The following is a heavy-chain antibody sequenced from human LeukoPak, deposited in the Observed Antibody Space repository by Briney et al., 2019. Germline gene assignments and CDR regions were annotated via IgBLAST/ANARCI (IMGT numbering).Heavy chain of an antibody. D-gene: IGHD2-15*01. CDR2: IYYIGAT. J-gene: IGHJ2*01. V-gene: IGHV4-39*07. CDR3: ARAPCSGGSCQYWYFDL. Sequence: SETLSLTCTVSGGSISSSNYYWGWIRQPPGKGLEWIANIYYIGATYYNPSLKSRVTMSVDTSKNQFSLKLSSVTAADTAVYYCARAPCSGGSCQYWYFDLWGRGTLVTVSS. CDR1: GGSISSSNYY.